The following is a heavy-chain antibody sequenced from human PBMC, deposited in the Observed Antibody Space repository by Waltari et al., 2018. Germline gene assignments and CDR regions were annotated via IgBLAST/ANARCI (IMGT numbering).Heavy chain of an antibody. V-gene: IGHV5-51*01. CDR3: ARHPDYDILSYGMDV. D-gene: IGHD3-9*01. CDR2: IYPVDSYT. CDR1: GHSFTRYW. Sequence: ELQLVQSGAEVSKPGVALKIFCKGSGHSFTRYWIGCVRQMPGKVLEWLGIIYPVDSYTRYSASFQGQVTISADKSISTAYLQWSSLKASDTAMYYCARHPDYDILSYGMDVWGQGTTVTVSS. J-gene: IGHJ6*02.